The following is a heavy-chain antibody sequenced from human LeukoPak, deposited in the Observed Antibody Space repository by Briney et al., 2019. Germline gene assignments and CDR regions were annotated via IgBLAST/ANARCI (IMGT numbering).Heavy chain of an antibody. CDR1: GFTFSSYG. V-gene: IGHV3-23*01. Sequence: GGTLRLSCAASGFTFSSYGMSWVRQAPGKGLEWVSAISGSGGSTYYADSVKGRFTISRDNSKSTLYLQMNSLRAEDTAIYYCAKSRGSYWVPEFDYWGQGTLVTVSS. CDR3: AKSRGSYWVPEFDY. D-gene: IGHD1-26*01. J-gene: IGHJ4*02. CDR2: ISGSGGST.